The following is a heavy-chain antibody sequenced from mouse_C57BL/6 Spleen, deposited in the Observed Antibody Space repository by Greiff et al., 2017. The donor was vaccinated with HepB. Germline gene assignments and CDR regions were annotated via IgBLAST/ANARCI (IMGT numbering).Heavy chain of an antibody. J-gene: IGHJ2*01. CDR3: ATGSSYYFDY. Sequence: VQLQQSGAELVKPGASVKLSCKASGYTFTSYWMQWVKQRPGQGLEWIGEIDPSDSYTNYNQKFKGKATLTVDTSSSTAYMQLSSLTSEDSAVYYCATGSSYYFDYWGQGTTLTVSS. CDR1: GYTFTSYW. D-gene: IGHD1-1*01. CDR2: IDPSDSYT. V-gene: IGHV1-50*01.